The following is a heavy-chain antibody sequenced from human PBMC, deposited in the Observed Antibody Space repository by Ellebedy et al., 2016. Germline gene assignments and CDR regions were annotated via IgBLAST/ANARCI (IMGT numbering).Heavy chain of an antibody. D-gene: IGHD1-14*01. Sequence: GESLKISCAASGFIVSSNYMSWVRQSPGQGLEWVSVLYSGGSTFYADSVKGRFTISRDNSKNTLYLKMNNLRAEDTAVYYCARGNGVPGPEPLDYWGQGTLVTVSS. CDR3: ARGNGVPGPEPLDY. J-gene: IGHJ4*02. V-gene: IGHV3-66*01. CDR1: GFIVSSNY. CDR2: LYSGGST.